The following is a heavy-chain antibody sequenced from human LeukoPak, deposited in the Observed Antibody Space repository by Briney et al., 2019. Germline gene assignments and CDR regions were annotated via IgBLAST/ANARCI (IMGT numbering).Heavy chain of an antibody. V-gene: IGHV3-30*02. J-gene: IGHJ4*02. CDR2: IRYDGSNK. Sequence: GGSLRLSCAASGFTFSSYGMHWVRQAPGKGLEWVAFIRYDGSNKYYADSVKGRFTISRDNSKNTLYLQMNSLRAEDTAVYYCARGHCSSTSCYFEGYWGQGTLVTVSS. CDR3: ARGHCSSTSCYFEGY. D-gene: IGHD2-2*01. CDR1: GFTFSSYG.